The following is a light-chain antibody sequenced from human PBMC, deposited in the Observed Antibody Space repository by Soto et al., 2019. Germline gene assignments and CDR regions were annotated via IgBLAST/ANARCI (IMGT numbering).Light chain of an antibody. J-gene: IGKJ2*01. V-gene: IGKV3-15*01. Sequence: EIVMTQSPATLSVSPGERVTLSCRASQSVSSNLAWYQQKPGQAPRLLIYGASTRATGIPARFSGSGSGTEFTLAISSLQSEDFAVYYCEQYNNCPPYTFGQGTKLELK. CDR1: QSVSSN. CDR3: EQYNNCPPYT. CDR2: GAS.